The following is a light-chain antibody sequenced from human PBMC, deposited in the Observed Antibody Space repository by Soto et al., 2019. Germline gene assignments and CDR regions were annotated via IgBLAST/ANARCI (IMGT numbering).Light chain of an antibody. Sequence: EIVLTQSPVTLSLSPGERATLSCRASQSVSSYLAWYRQNPGQPPRLLIYDASNRATGIPARFSGSGSGKDFPPTINSLRPEDFAISYCTRRSNWPVNFGQGKRLDIK. CDR3: TRRSNWPVN. J-gene: IGKJ5*01. CDR2: DAS. CDR1: QSVSSY. V-gene: IGKV3-11*01.